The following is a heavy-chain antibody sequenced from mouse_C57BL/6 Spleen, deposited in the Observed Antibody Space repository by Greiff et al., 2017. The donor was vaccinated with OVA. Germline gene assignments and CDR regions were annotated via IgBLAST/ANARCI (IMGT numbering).Heavy chain of an antibody. V-gene: IGHV2-6*03. CDR3: ARGPYYYGSSLYYAMDY. CDR1: GFSLTSYG. J-gene: IGHJ4*01. Sequence: VQLQQSGPGLVAPSQSLSITCTVSGFSLTSYGVHWVRQPPGKGLEWLVVIWSDGSTTYNSALKSRLSISKDNSKSQVFLKMNSLQTDDTAMYYCARGPYYYGSSLYYAMDYWGQGTSVTVSS. CDR2: IWSDGST. D-gene: IGHD1-1*01.